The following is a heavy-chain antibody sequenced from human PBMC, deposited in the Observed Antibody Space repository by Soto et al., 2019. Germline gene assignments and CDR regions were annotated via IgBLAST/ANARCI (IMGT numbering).Heavy chain of an antibody. J-gene: IGHJ4*02. V-gene: IGHV3-73*01. D-gene: IGHD4-17*01. CDR3: TRHYGDAFADY. Sequence: EVQLAESGGGLVQPGGSLKLSCAASGFTFSGSGVHWVRQASGKGLEWVARIRDKANNYATAYAASVKGRFTVSREDSTNTAYLQMNSLKTEDTAVYYCTRHYGDAFADYWGQGTLVTVSS. CDR2: IRDKANNYAT. CDR1: GFTFSGSG.